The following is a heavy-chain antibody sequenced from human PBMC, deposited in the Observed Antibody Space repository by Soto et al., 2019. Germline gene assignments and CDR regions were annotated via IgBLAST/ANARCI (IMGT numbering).Heavy chain of an antibody. Sequence: GGSLRLSCAASGFTFSSYAMHWVRQAPGKGLEWVAVISYDGSNKYYADSVKGRFTISRDNSNNTLYLQMNSLRAEDTAVYYCARDYSMIVAVPGYWGQGTLVTVSS. CDR3: ARDYSMIVAVPGY. V-gene: IGHV3-30-3*01. CDR1: GFTFSSYA. J-gene: IGHJ4*02. CDR2: ISYDGSNK. D-gene: IGHD3-22*01.